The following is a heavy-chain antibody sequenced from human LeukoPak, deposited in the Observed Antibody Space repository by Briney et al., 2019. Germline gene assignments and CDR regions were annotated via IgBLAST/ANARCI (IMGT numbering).Heavy chain of an antibody. CDR3: ARDSSSSSSFTGAYYDFWSGYDWFDP. CDR2: ISAYNGNT. J-gene: IGHJ5*02. Sequence: PRASVKVSCKASGYTFTSYGISWVRQAPGQGLEWMGWISAYNGNTNYAQKLQGRVTMTIDTSTSTAYMELRSLRSDDTAVYYCARDSSSSSSFTGAYYDFWSGYDWFDPWGQGTLVTVSS. D-gene: IGHD3-3*01. V-gene: IGHV1-18*01. CDR1: GYTFTSYG.